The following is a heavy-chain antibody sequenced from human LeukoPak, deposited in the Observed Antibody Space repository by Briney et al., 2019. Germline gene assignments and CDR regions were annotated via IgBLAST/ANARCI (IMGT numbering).Heavy chain of an antibody. CDR1: GFTFSIYA. V-gene: IGHV3-64D*06. CDR3: VQVPSSVPYYYYDMDV. D-gene: IGHD6-13*01. CDR2: ISSNGRST. Sequence: PGGSLRLSCSVSGFTFSIYAMHWVRQAPGKGLEYVSGISSNGRSTYYADSVKGRFTISRDNSKNTLYLQMSSLSTEDTAVYYCVQVPSSVPYYYYDMDVWGQGTTVTVSS. J-gene: IGHJ6*02.